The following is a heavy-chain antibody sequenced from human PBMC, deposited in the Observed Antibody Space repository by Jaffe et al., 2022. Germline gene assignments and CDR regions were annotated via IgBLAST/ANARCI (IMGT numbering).Heavy chain of an antibody. J-gene: IGHJ3*02. D-gene: IGHD1-7*01. V-gene: IGHV5-51*03. Sequence: EVQLVQSGAEVKKPGESLKISCKGSGYSFTSYWIGWVRQMPGKGLEWMGIIYPGDSDTRYSPSFQGQVTISADKSISTAYLQWSSLKASDTAMYYCARRREQLELRLDPDDAFDIWGQGTMVTVSS. CDR3: ARRREQLELRLDPDDAFDI. CDR1: GYSFTSYW. CDR2: IYPGDSDT.